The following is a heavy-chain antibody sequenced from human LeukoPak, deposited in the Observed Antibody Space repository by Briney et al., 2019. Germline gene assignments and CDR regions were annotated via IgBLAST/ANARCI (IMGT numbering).Heavy chain of an antibody. CDR2: ISGSGGSA. CDR1: GFSFRSFA. Sequence: PGGSLRLSCVVSGFSFRSFAMSWVRQAPGKGLEWVSFISGSGGSADYADSVKGRFSVSRDNSKNTLYLQMNSLRPEDTAMYYCARALWYYDSSGYYLSNYWGQGTLVTVSS. V-gene: IGHV3-23*01. CDR3: ARALWYYDSSGYYLSNY. D-gene: IGHD3-22*01. J-gene: IGHJ4*02.